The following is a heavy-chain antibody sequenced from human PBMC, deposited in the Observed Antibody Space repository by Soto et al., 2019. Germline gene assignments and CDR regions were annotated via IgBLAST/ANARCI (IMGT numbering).Heavy chain of an antibody. CDR2: IYYNGST. D-gene: IGHD4-17*01. Sequence: SETLSLTCTVSGGSISSYYWSWIRQPPGKGLEWIGYIYYNGSTNYNPSLKSRVTISVDTSKNQFSLKLSSVTAADTAVYYCARHTEVYGDYFFDYWGQGTLVTVSS. CDR1: GGSISSYY. J-gene: IGHJ4*02. CDR3: ARHTEVYGDYFFDY. V-gene: IGHV4-59*08.